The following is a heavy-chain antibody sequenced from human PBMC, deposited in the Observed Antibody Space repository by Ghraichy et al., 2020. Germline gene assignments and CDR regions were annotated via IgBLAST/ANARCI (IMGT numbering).Heavy chain of an antibody. Sequence: GGSLRLSCAASGFTFSSYGMHWVRQAPGKGLEWVAFIRYDGSNKYYADSVKGRFTISRDNSKNTLYLQMNSLRAEDTAVYYCAKDLDTYPGFGELLGVDYYYYGMDVWGQGTTVTVSS. D-gene: IGHD3-10*01. CDR2: IRYDGSNK. V-gene: IGHV3-30*02. CDR1: GFTFSSYG. CDR3: AKDLDTYPGFGELLGVDYYYYGMDV. J-gene: IGHJ6*02.